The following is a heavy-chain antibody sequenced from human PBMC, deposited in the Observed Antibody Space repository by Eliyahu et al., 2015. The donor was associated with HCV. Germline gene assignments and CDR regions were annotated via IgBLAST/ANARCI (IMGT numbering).Heavy chain of an antibody. Sequence: QVHLVESGGRVVQPGKSLRLSCRVSGFTFREYGMHWVRQAPGKGLEWVALISDDGNNIKYADSVKGRFTITRDDSENTLVLQMTTLKNEDTAMYFCARDRWDAAGIDDYCMDVWGKGTTVTVSS. V-gene: IGHV3-30*03. D-gene: IGHD1-26*01. CDR2: ISDDGNNI. CDR3: ARDRWDAAGIDDYCMDV. CDR1: GFTFREYG. J-gene: IGHJ6*03.